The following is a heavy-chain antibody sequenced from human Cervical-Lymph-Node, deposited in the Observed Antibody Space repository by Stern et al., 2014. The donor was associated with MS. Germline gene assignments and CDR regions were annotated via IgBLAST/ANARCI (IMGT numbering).Heavy chain of an antibody. Sequence: MQLVQSGAEVKKPGESLKISCEASGYLFDDYWIGWVRQMSGRGLELVAIIFPRDSNTSYSPSVQGQVTISADKSISTAYLQGRSLKASDTAFYYCARSPATPSGYDRFDYWGQGALVTVSS. V-gene: IGHV5-51*03. CDR3: ARSPATPSGYDRFDY. CDR2: IFPRDSNT. D-gene: IGHD5-12*01. CDR1: GYLFDDYW. J-gene: IGHJ4*02.